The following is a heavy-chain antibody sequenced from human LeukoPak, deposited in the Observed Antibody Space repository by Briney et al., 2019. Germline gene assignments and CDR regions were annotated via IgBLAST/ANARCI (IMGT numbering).Heavy chain of an antibody. CDR3: ARDSYSCSSEIDY. CDR1: GFTFSSYS. Sequence: GGSLRLSCAASGFTFSSYSMNWVRQAPGKGLEWVSSISSSSSYIYYADSVKGRFTISRDNAKNSLYLQMNSLRAEDTAVYYCARDSYSCSSEIDYWGQGTLVTVSS. D-gene: IGHD6-6*01. J-gene: IGHJ4*02. V-gene: IGHV3-21*01. CDR2: ISSSSSYI.